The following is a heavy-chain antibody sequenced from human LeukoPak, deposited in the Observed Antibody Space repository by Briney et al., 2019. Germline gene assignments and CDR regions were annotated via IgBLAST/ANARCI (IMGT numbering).Heavy chain of an antibody. CDR1: GGTFSSYA. V-gene: IGHV1-69*05. CDR3: ARENSIAVAGTGLYYYYYYMDV. J-gene: IGHJ6*03. Sequence: GASVKVSCKASGGTFSSYAISWVRQAPGQGLEWMGRIIPIFGTANYAQKFQGRVTITTDESTSTVYMELSSLRSEDTAVYYCARENSIAVAGTGLYYYYYYMDVWGKGTTVTVSS. D-gene: IGHD6-19*01. CDR2: IIPIFGTA.